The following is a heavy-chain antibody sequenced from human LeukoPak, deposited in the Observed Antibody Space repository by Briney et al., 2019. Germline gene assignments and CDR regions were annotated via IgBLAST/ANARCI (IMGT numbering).Heavy chain of an antibody. D-gene: IGHD3-16*01. Sequence: GTSLRLSCAASGFTFSSYDMHWVRQALGKGLELVAVISYDGSNKYYADSVKGRVTISRDNSKSTLYLQMNSLRAEDTAVYYCARVRWGGLYYFDYWGQGTLVTVSS. J-gene: IGHJ4*02. CDR2: ISYDGSNK. CDR1: GFTFSSYD. CDR3: ARVRWGGLYYFDY. V-gene: IGHV3-30*03.